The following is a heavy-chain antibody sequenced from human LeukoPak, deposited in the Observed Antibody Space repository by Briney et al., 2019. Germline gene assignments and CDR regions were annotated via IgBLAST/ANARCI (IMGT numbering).Heavy chain of an antibody. CDR3: ARVGCSSTSCSSGADY. CDR1: GFTFSSYS. V-gene: IGHV3-21*01. CDR2: ISSSSSYI. J-gene: IGHJ4*02. Sequence: GGSLRPSCAASGFTFSSYSMNWVRQAPGKGLEWVSSISSSSSYIYYADSVKGRFTISRDNAKNSLYLQMNSLRAEDTAVYYCARVGCSSTSCSSGADYWGQGTLVTVSS. D-gene: IGHD2-2*01.